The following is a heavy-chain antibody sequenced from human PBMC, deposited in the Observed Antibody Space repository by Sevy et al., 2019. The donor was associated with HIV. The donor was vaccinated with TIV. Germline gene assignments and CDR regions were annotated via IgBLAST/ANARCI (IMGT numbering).Heavy chain of an antibody. Sequence: ASVKVSCKAAGYSFTNFDINWVRQATGQGLEWMGWMNPNNGNTHYAQKFQGRVTMTRSSSANTAYMELSSLTSDDTAIYYGARARLDYEFWSGSYFSRAPWGYKYYAMDVWGQGTTVTVSS. CDR1: GYSFTNFD. J-gene: IGHJ6*02. D-gene: IGHD3-3*01. CDR2: MNPNNGNT. V-gene: IGHV1-8*01. CDR3: ARARLDYEFWSGSYFSRAPWGYKYYAMDV.